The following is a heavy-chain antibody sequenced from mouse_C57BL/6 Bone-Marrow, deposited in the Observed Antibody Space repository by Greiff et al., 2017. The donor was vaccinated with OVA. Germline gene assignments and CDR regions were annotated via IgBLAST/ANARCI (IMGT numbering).Heavy chain of an antibody. J-gene: IGHJ4*01. Sequence: QVQLKESGPGLVQPSQSLSITCTVSGFSLTSYGVHWVRQSPGKGLEWLGVIWRGGSTDYNAAFMSRLSITKDNSKSQVFFKMNSLQADDTAIYYCAKGGDDYDVYYAMDYWGQGTSVTVSS. V-gene: IGHV2-5*01. D-gene: IGHD2-4*01. CDR1: GFSLTSYG. CDR2: IWRGGST. CDR3: AKGGDDYDVYYAMDY.